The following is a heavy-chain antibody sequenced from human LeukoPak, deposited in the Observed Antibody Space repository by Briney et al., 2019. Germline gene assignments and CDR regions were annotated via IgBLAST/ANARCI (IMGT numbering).Heavy chain of an antibody. CDR3: ARGESFSWPLGDY. CDR2: INHSGST. Sequence: AETLSLTCAVYGASPSGYHWYWSRQAPGKVLEWIGEINHSGSTYYNPSLKSRATISIDTSKNQLSLKMYSVTAADTAIYYCARGESFSWPLGDYWGQGTLVTVSS. J-gene: IGHJ4*02. D-gene: IGHD2-15*01. CDR1: GASPSGYH. V-gene: IGHV4-34*01.